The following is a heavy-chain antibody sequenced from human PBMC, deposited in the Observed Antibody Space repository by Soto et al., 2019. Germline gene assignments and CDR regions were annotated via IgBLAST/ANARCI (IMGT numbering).Heavy chain of an antibody. V-gene: IGHV3-49*03. CDR3: TRGPLGGYYSGMHV. J-gene: IGHJ6*02. CDR1: GFTFGDYA. D-gene: IGHD3-16*01. Sequence: PGGSLRLSCTASGFTFGDYAMSWFRQAPGKGLEWVSFIRSKAYGGTTEYAASVKGRFTISRDDSKSVAYLQMNSLQTEDTAVYYCTRGPLGGYYSGMHVWGQGTTVTVSS. CDR2: IRSKAYGGTT.